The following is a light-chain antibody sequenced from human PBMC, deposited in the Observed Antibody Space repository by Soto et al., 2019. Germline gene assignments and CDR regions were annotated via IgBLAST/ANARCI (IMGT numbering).Light chain of an antibody. CDR1: QGIINY. CDR2: AAS. Sequence: DIQMSQSPSSLSASVGDIVTINFRASQGIINYLAYYHQKPGKVPKLLIYAASTLQSGVPSRFSGSGSGTDFTLTLSSLQPEDVATYYCQKYNSAPQTFGQGTKVDI. CDR3: QKYNSAPQT. V-gene: IGKV1-27*01. J-gene: IGKJ1*01.